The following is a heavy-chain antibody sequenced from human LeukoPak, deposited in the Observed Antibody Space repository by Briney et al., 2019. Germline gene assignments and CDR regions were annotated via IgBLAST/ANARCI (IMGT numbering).Heavy chain of an antibody. CDR3: AKDSDTYGHRYFDQ. CDR2: IGFGGSKI. D-gene: IGHD3-9*01. CDR1: GFTLSSYG. J-gene: IGHJ4*02. Sequence: PGGSLRLSCVASGFTLSSYGMQWVRQAPGKGLEWVSFIGFGGSKIYYADSVKGRFTISRDNSKNMVNLQMNRLRVEDTAVYYCAKDSDTYGHRYFDQWGQGSLVTVSS. V-gene: IGHV3-30*02.